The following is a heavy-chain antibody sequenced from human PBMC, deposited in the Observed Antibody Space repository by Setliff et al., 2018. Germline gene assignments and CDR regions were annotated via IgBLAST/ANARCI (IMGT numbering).Heavy chain of an antibody. CDR1: GGSISSGGYY. CDR2: IYYSGST. CDR3: ARDRQYCSSTSCYTSYFYYYAMDI. D-gene: IGHD2-2*02. J-gene: IGHJ6*02. Sequence: PSETLSLTCTVSGGSISSGGYYWSWIRQHPGKGLEWIGYIYYSGSTYYNPSLKSRVTISLDTSRNQVSLKLSSVTAADTAVYYCARDRQYCSSTSCYTSYFYYYAMDIWGQGTMVTVSS. V-gene: IGHV4-31*03.